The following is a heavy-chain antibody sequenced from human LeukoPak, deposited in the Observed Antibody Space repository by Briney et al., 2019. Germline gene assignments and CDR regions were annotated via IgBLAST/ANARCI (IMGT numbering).Heavy chain of an antibody. CDR1: GYTFTGYY. Sequence: GASVKVSCKASGYTFTGYYMHWVRQAPGQGLEWMGWISPNSGGTNYAQKFQGRVTMTRDTSISTAYMELSRLRSDDTAVYYCARDVGQWNYYWFDPWGQGTLVTVSS. D-gene: IGHD1-7*01. CDR2: ISPNSGGT. V-gene: IGHV1-2*02. J-gene: IGHJ5*02. CDR3: ARDVGQWNYYWFDP.